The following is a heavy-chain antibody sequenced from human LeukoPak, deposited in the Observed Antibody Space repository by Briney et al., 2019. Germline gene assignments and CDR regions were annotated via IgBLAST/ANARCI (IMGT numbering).Heavy chain of an antibody. CDR3: ATFGYNWNLGY. J-gene: IGHJ4*02. CDR1: GFTVSSNY. D-gene: IGHD1-20*01. Sequence: GGSLRLSCAASGFTVSSNYMSWVRQAPGKGLEWVSVIYSGGNTYYADSVKGRFTISRDNSKNTLYLQMNSLRAEDTAVYYCATFGYNWNLGYWGQGTLVTVSS. V-gene: IGHV3-66*01. CDR2: IYSGGNT.